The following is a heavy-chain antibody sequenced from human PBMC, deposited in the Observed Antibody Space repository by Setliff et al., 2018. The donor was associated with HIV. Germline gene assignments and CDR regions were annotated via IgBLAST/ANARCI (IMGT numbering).Heavy chain of an antibody. Sequence: GGSLRLSCAASGFRFDDDTMHWVRQAPGKGLEWVSLISWDGYNKYYADSVKGRFTISRDNTNNFLYLQMNSLKIDDTALYYCAREMGFSTIDSWGQGTLVTAPQ. CDR1: GFRFDDDT. V-gene: IGHV3-43*01. CDR3: AREMGFSTIDS. CDR2: ISWDGYNK. D-gene: IGHD1-1*01. J-gene: IGHJ4*02.